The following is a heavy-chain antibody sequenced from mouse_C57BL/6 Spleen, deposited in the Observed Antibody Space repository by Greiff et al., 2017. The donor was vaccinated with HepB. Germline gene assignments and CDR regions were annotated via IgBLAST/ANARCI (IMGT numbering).Heavy chain of an antibody. CDR1: GYTFTDYY. Sequence: EVQLQQSGPELVKPGASVKISCKASGYTFTDYYMNWVKQSHGKSLEWIGDINPNNGGTSYNQKFKGKATLTVDKSSSTAYMDLRSLTSEDYAVYYCAIAGYSNYRFAYWGQGTLVTVSA. V-gene: IGHV1-26*01. J-gene: IGHJ3*01. CDR2: INPNNGGT. CDR3: AIAGYSNYRFAY. D-gene: IGHD2-5*01.